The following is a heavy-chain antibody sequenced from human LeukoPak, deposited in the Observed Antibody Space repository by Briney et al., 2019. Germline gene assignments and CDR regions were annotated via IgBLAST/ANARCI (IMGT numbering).Heavy chain of an antibody. J-gene: IGHJ4*02. CDR2: ISGSGGST. Sequence: GGSLRLSCAASGFTFSSYSMNWVRQAPGKGLEWVSAISGSGGSTYYADSVKGRFTISRDNSKNTPFLQMNSLRAEDTAVYYCAKARVVVTAIQDYWGQGTLVTVSS. CDR1: GFTFSSYS. D-gene: IGHD2-21*02. CDR3: AKARVVVTAIQDY. V-gene: IGHV3-23*01.